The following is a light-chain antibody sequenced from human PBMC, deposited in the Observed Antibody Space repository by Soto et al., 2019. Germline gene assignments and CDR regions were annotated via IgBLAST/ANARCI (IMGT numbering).Light chain of an antibody. Sequence: HCPSTLSLSPGERATLSCRASQGFSSSYLAWYQQKPGQAPRLLIYGASSRATGIPDRFSGSGSGTDFTLTISRLEPEDFAVYYCQQYGSSPPWTFGQGTKV. V-gene: IGKV3-20*01. CDR3: QQYGSSPPWT. J-gene: IGKJ1*01. CDR2: GAS. CDR1: QGFSSSY.